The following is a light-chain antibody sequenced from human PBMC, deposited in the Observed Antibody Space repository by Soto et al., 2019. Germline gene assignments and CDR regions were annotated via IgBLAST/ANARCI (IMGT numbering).Light chain of an antibody. Sequence: EIVLTQSPGTLSLSPGERATLSCRASQSVSNNYLAWYQQKPGQAPRLLIYDAATRATGIPARFSGSGSGTDFTLNISSLEPEDFAVYYCQQYDSPALTFGQGTRVEIK. V-gene: IGKV3-20*01. CDR1: QSVSNNY. CDR2: DAA. J-gene: IGKJ5*01. CDR3: QQYDSPALT.